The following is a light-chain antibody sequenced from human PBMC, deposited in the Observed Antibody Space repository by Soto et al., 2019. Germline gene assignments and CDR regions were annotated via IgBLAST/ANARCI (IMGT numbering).Light chain of an antibody. CDR3: RQYNNWPPIT. Sequence: EIVLTHSPGTLSLSPGERATLSCSASQSVSSNLAWYQQKPGQAPRLLIYGASTRATGIPARFSGSGSGTEFTLTISSLQSEDFAVYYCRQYNNWPPITFGQGTRLEIK. CDR2: GAS. CDR1: QSVSSN. J-gene: IGKJ5*01. V-gene: IGKV3-15*01.